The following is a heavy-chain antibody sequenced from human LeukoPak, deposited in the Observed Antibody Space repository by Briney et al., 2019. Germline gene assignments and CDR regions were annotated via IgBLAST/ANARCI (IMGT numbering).Heavy chain of an antibody. CDR3: AKDRIAVAAATPDY. Sequence: PGGSLRLSCAASGFTFSSYAMSWVRQAPGKGLEWVSGISGSGGSTYYADSVKGRFTISSDNSKNTMYMQMNSLRAEDTAVYYCAKDRIAVAAATPDYWGQGALVTVSS. V-gene: IGHV3-23*01. CDR2: ISGSGGST. CDR1: GFTFSSYA. D-gene: IGHD6-19*01. J-gene: IGHJ4*02.